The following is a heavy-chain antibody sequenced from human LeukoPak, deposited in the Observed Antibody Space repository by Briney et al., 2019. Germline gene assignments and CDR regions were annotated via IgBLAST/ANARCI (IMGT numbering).Heavy chain of an antibody. V-gene: IGHV4-39*07. CDR3: ARDSGLYGMDV. J-gene: IGHJ6*02. CDR2: IYYSGST. CDR1: GGSISSSSYY. Sequence: SETLSLTCTVPGGSISSSSYYWGWIRQPPGKGLEWIGSIYYSGSTYYNPSLKSRVTISVDTSKNQFSLKLSSVTAADTAVYYCARDSGLYGMDVWGQGTTVTVSS.